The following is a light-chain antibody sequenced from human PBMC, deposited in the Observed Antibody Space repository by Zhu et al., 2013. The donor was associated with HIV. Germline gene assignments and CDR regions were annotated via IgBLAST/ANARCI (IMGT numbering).Light chain of an antibody. CDR3: LQYNSSPRT. V-gene: IGKV1-17*01. J-gene: IGKJ2*01. CDR1: QGIGND. CDR2: DAS. Sequence: DIQMTQSPSSLSASVGDRVTITCRASQGIGNDLAWYQQKPGKAPKRLIFDASSLHSGVPSSFSGSGSGTEFTLTISSLQPEDFATYYCLQYNSSPRTFGLGDQAGDQT.